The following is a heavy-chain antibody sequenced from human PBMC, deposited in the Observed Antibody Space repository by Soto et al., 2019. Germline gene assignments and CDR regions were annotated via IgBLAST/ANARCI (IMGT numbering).Heavy chain of an antibody. CDR1: GYTFTSYG. CDR3: TRSITRFLEWSFDY. J-gene: IGHJ4*02. CDR2: INPSDATT. V-gene: IGHV1-46*04. Sequence: ASVKVSCKASGYTFTSYGISWVRQAPGQGLEWMGIINPSDATTSYAQKWQGRVTMTRDTSTSTVYMELSSLRSEDTAVYYCTRSITRFLEWSFDYWGQGTLVTVSS. D-gene: IGHD3-3*01.